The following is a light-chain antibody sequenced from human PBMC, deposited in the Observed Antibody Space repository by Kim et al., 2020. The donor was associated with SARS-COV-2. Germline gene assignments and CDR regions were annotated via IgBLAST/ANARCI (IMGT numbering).Light chain of an antibody. Sequence: EVVMTQSPATLSVSPGERATISCRASQSVSSNLAWYQHKPGQAPRLLIYGASIRATGIPARFSGSGSGTEFALTIDSLQSEDFAVYYCQQCNNWWTFGLGTKVDIK. CDR3: QQCNNWWT. CDR1: QSVSSN. J-gene: IGKJ1*01. V-gene: IGKV3-15*01. CDR2: GAS.